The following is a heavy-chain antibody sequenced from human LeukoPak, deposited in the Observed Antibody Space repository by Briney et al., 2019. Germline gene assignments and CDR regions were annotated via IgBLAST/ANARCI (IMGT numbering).Heavy chain of an antibody. Sequence: SETLSLTCTVSGGSISSYYWSWIRQPAGKGLEWIGRIYTSGSTNYNPSLKSRVTVSVDTSKNQFSLKLSSVTAADTAVYYCARDSGYCSGGSRYYLDYRGQGTLVTVSS. V-gene: IGHV4-4*07. CDR1: GGSISSYY. D-gene: IGHD2-15*01. J-gene: IGHJ4*02. CDR2: IYTSGST. CDR3: ARDSGYCSGGSRYYLDY.